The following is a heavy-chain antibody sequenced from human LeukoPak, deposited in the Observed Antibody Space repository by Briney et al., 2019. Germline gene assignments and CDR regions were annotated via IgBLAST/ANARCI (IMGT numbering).Heavy chain of an antibody. CDR2: ISYDGSNK. V-gene: IGHV3-30-3*01. D-gene: IGHD5-18*01. Sequence: PGGSLRLSCAASGFTFSSYAMHWVRQAPGKGLEWVAVISYDGSNKYYADSVKGRFTISRDNSKNTLYLQMNGLRAEDTAVYYCARDGQGDGYSADEAFDIWGQGTMVTVS. CDR1: GFTFSSYA. J-gene: IGHJ3*02. CDR3: ARDGQGDGYSADEAFDI.